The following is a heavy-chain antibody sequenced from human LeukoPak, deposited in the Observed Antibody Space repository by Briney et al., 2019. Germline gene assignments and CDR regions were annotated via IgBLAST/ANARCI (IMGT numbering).Heavy chain of an antibody. J-gene: IGHJ4*02. V-gene: IGHV3-21*05. CDR3: ARDDNWGFDY. Sequence: GGSLRLSCAASGFAFSDFSMNWVRQAPGKGLEWVANTRGSGSGMGSGNYYAVSVKGRFTISRDDAKNSLCLQMNSLRAEDTAFYYCARDDNWGFDYWGQGALVTVSS. D-gene: IGHD7-27*01. CDR1: GFAFSDFS. CDR2: TRGSGSGMGSGN.